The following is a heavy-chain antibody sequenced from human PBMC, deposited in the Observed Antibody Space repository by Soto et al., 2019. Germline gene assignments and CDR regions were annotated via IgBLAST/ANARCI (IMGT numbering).Heavy chain of an antibody. CDR3: ARDPISYAIFGVNAFDI. Sequence: GGSLRLSCAASGFTVSSNYMSWVRQAPGKGLEWVSVIYSGGSTYYADSVKGRFTISRDNSKNTLYLQMNSLRAEDTAVYYCARDPISYAIFGVNAFDIWGQGTMVTVSS. CDR1: GFTVSSNY. CDR2: IYSGGST. J-gene: IGHJ3*02. V-gene: IGHV3-66*01. D-gene: IGHD3-3*01.